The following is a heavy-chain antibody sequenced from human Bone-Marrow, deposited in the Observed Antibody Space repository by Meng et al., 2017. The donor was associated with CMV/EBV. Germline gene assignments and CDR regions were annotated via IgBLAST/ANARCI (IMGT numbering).Heavy chain of an antibody. J-gene: IGHJ4*01. Sequence: GESLKISCAASGIIVSDNHMHWVRQAPGKGLEWVSILYSGGKTYYAESVRGRFTISRDSSKNTLYLQMNSLRPEDTAVYYCVRVYGGNSGCWGQGTLVTFYS. D-gene: IGHD4-23*01. CDR3: VRVYGGNSGC. CDR1: GIIVSDNH. CDR2: LYSGGKT. V-gene: IGHV3-66*02.